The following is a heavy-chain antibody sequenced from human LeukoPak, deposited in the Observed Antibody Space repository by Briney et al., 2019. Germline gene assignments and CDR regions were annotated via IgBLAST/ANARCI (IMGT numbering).Heavy chain of an antibody. Sequence: GASVKVSCKASGYTFTSYAMHWVRQAPGQRLEWMGWINAGNGNTKYSQKFQGRVTITRDTSASTACMELSSLRSEDTAVYYCATRTEYSSGWHYFDYWGQGTLVTVSP. D-gene: IGHD6-19*01. V-gene: IGHV1-3*01. CDR1: GYTFTSYA. CDR3: ATRTEYSSGWHYFDY. J-gene: IGHJ4*02. CDR2: INAGNGNT.